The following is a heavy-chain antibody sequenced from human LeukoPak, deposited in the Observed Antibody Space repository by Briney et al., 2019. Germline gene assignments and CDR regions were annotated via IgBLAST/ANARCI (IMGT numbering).Heavy chain of an antibody. J-gene: IGHJ5*02. V-gene: IGHV1-46*01. CDR3: ARRYCSSTSCYTSNNWFDP. CDR1: GYTFTSYY. Sequence: ASVKVSCKASGYTFTSYYMHWVRQAPGQGLEWMGIINPSGGSTSYAQKFQGRVTMTRDMPTSTVYMELSSLRSEDTAVYYCARRYCSSTSCYTSNNWFDPWGQGTLVTVSS. D-gene: IGHD2-2*02. CDR2: INPSGGST.